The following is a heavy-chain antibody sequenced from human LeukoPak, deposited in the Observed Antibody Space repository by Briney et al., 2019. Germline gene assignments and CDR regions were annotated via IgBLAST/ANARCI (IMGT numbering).Heavy chain of an antibody. CDR2: FDPEDGET. CDR1: GYTLTELS. J-gene: IGHJ5*02. V-gene: IGHV1-24*01. Sequence: ASVKVSCKVSGYTLTELSMHWVRQAPGKGLEWMGGFDPEDGETIYAQKFQGRVTMTEDTSTDTAYLEMSSLRSEDTVVYYCAPQTLYYTGSGWLTRFDPWGQGTLVTVFS. D-gene: IGHD3-10*01. CDR3: APQTLYYTGSGWLTRFDP.